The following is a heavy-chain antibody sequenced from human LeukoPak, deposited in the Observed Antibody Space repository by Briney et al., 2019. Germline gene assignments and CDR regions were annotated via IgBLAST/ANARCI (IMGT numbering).Heavy chain of an antibody. CDR3: AKDPTASWAVAGSGVFDY. D-gene: IGHD6-19*01. J-gene: IGHJ4*02. CDR1: GFTFSSYA. CDR2: ISGSGGST. V-gene: IGHV3-23*01. Sequence: GGSLGLSCEASGFTFSSYAISWVRQAPGKGLEWVSAISGSGGSTYYADSVKGRFTISRDNSKNTLYLQMNSLRAEDTAVYYCAKDPTASWAVAGSGVFDYWGQGTLVTVSS.